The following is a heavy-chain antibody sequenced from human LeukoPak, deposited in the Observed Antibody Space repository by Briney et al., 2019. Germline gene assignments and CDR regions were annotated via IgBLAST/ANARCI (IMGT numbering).Heavy chain of an antibody. D-gene: IGHD5-12*01. CDR1: GFTFSSYE. Sequence: LRLSCAASGFTFSSYEMNWVRQHPGKGLEWIGYIYYSGSTYYNPSLKSRVTISVDTSKNQFSLKLSSVTAADTAVYYCARERSGYGGGNWGQGTLVTVSS. CDR3: ARERSGYGGGN. J-gene: IGHJ4*02. V-gene: IGHV4-31*02. CDR2: IYYSGST.